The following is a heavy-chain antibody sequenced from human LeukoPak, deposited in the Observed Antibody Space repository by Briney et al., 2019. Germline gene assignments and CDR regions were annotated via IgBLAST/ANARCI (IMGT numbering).Heavy chain of an antibody. CDR3: ARDSVPNWGSSAGFDAFDI. V-gene: IGHV6-1*01. CDR1: GDSVSSNSAA. D-gene: IGHD6-6*01. J-gene: IGHJ3*02. CDR2: TYYRSKWYN. Sequence: SQTLSLTCAIPGDSVSSNSAAWTWIRQSPSRGLEWLGRTYYRSKWYNDYAVSVKSRITINPDTSKNQFSLQLNSVTPEDTAVYYCARDSVPNWGSSAGFDAFDIWGQGTMVTVSS.